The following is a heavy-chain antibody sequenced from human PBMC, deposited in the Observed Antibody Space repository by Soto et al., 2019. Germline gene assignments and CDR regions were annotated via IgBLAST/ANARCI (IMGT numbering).Heavy chain of an antibody. D-gene: IGHD3-10*01. J-gene: IGHJ4*02. V-gene: IGHV3-NL1*01. CDR1: GFSFRSYG. Sequence: GGSLTLSCAASGFSFRSYGMHWVRQAPGKGLEWVSVIYNGGSTYYGDSMKGRFTISRDISQNTLYLQMNSLRVEDTAVYYCARGHYGPRPGYLDYWGQGTLVTVSS. CDR3: ARGHYGPRPGYLDY. CDR2: IYNGGST.